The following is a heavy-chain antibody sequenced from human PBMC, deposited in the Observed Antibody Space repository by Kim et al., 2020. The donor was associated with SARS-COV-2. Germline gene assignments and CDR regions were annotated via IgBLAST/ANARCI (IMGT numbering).Heavy chain of an antibody. CDR3: AKDLYDSSGDAFDI. Sequence: ADATQRRCTISRDHSKNTLYLQMNSLRAEDTAVYYCAKDLYDSSGDAFDIWGQGTMVTVSS. V-gene: IGHV3-23*01. D-gene: IGHD3-22*01. J-gene: IGHJ3*02.